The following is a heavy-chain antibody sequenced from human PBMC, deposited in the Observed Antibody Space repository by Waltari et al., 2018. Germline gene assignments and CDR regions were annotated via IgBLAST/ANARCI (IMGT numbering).Heavy chain of an antibody. D-gene: IGHD3-10*01. CDR1: GLTFSQFW. Sequence: EVQLVESGGGLVQPGGSLRLSCAASGLTFSQFWMSWVRQAPGKGLEWVARRKEDGGEKYYVDSLKGRIIISRDNAKNSLYLQMNSLRVEDTAVYYCARDRGYFDYWGLGTLVTVSS. J-gene: IGHJ4*02. V-gene: IGHV3-7*01. CDR2: RKEDGGEK. CDR3: ARDRGYFDY.